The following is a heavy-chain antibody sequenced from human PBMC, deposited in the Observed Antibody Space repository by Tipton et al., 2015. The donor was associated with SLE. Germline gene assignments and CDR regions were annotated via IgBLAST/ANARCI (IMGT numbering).Heavy chain of an antibody. CDR2: IRPDGTTT. Sequence: SLRLSCAASGFTFTNYWMSWIRQAPGKGLAWVARIRPDGTTTNYADSVKGRFTISRDNAKNTLYPQMNSLRAEDTAVYYCTRIRYCDIWGQGTMVTVSS. CDR3: TRIRYCDI. V-gene: IGHV3-74*01. J-gene: IGHJ3*02. CDR1: GFTFTNYW. D-gene: IGHD4-17*01.